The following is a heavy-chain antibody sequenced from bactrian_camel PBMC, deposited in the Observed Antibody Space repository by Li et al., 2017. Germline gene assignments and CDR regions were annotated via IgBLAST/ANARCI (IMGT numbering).Heavy chain of an antibody. D-gene: IGHD3*01. Sequence: HVQLVESGGGLVQPGGSLRLSCAASTLTLSSYWMYWVRQAPGKGPEWVSTIGSGGGTTYYADSVKGRTTISRANAKNTVALQMSSLKPEDTAVYYCVVRPYGTDLKIDYWGQGTQVTVS. CDR3: VVRPYGTDLKIDY. CDR2: IGSGGGTT. CDR1: TLTLSSYW. V-gene: IGHV3S1*01. J-gene: IGHJ4*01.